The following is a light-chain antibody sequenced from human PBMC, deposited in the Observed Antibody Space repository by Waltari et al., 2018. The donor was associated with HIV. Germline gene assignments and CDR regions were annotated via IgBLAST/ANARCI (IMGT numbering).Light chain of an antibody. CDR1: SGNIANNY. V-gene: IGLV6-57*03. CDR3: QSFDTTNHWV. J-gene: IGLJ3*02. Sequence: FMLTQPHPVSESPGKTVIISCTRDSGNIANNYVQWFQRRPGSAPTTLLYEDRRRPSGVPDRFSFSIDSASNSASLPISGVMTEDEADYYCQSFDTTNHWVFGGGTKLTVL. CDR2: EDR.